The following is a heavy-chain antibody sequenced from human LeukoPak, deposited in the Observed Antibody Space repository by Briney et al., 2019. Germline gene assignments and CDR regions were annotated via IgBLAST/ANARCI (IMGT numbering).Heavy chain of an antibody. J-gene: IGHJ4*02. CDR2: ISHEGSFQ. CDR3: ARTRQQWQVLDY. D-gene: IGHD6-19*01. CDR1: GLTFSSYS. V-gene: IGHV3-30*03. Sequence: GGSLRLSCAASGLTFSSYSMNWVRQAPGKGLEWVAVISHEGSFQSYAESVKGRFTISRDNSKNMVFLQMNSIISEDTAVYYCARTRQQWQVLDYWGQGTLVTVSS.